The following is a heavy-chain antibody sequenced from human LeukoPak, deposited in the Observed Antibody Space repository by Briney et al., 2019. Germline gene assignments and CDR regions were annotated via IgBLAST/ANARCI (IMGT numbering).Heavy chain of an antibody. CDR2: ISSSSSYI. CDR1: GFTFSSYS. V-gene: IGHV3-21*01. Sequence: GGSLRLSCAASGFTFSSYSMNWVRQAPGKGLEWVSSISSSSSYIYYADSVKGRFTISRDNAKNSLYLQMNSLRAEDTAVYYCARVPPDYGGNSPTFDYWGQGTLVTVSS. J-gene: IGHJ4*02. CDR3: ARVPPDYGGNSPTFDY. D-gene: IGHD4-23*01.